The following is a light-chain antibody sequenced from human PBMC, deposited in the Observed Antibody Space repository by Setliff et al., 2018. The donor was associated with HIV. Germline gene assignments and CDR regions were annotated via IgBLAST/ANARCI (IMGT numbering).Light chain of an antibody. CDR2: NTD. Sequence: QPVVTQEPSFSVSPGGTVTLTCGLSSGSVSTNYHPSWFQQTPGQAPRTLIYNTDSRSSGVPDRFSGSILGNKAALTITGAQADDDSDYYCALYMDSGFSMFGGGTKVTVL. CDR3: ALYMDSGFSM. CDR1: SGSVSTNYH. J-gene: IGLJ3*02. V-gene: IGLV8-61*01.